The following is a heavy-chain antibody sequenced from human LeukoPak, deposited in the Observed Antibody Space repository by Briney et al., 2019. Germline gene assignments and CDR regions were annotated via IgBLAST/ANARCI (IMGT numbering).Heavy chain of an antibody. J-gene: IGHJ4*02. V-gene: IGHV3-30*03. CDR2: ISYDGSNK. CDR3: ARDRGWELLLGLDY. D-gene: IGHD1-26*01. CDR1: GFTASSNY. Sequence: GGSLRLSCAASGFTASSNYMSWVRQAPGKGLEWVAVISYDGSNKYYADSVKGRFTISRDNSKNTLYLQMNSLRAEDTAVYYCARDRGWELLLGLDYWGQGTLVTVSS.